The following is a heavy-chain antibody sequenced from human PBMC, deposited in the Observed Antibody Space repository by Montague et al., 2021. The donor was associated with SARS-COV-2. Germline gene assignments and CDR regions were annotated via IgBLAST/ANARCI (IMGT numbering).Heavy chain of an antibody. CDR2: IYYGGST. J-gene: IGHJ4*02. Sequence: SETLSLTCTVSGGSISSYYWSWIRQPPGKGLEWIGYIYYGGSTNXXPSLKSRVTISVDTSKNQFSLKLSSVTAADTAVYYCARAPVAHITIFGVVTSFDYWGQGTLVTGSS. D-gene: IGHD3-3*01. CDR1: GGSISSYY. CDR3: ARAPVAHITIFGVVTSFDY. V-gene: IGHV4-59*01.